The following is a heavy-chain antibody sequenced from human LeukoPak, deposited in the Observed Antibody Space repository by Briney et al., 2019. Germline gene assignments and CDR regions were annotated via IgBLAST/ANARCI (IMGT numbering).Heavy chain of an antibody. D-gene: IGHD1-26*01. Sequence: GTLTRTSAGSGFTFKNNAMTRVPPAPGQGLEGGSGISGSGGTTYYADSVKGRFTISRDNSKNTLYLQMNSLRAEDTAVYYCAKGPWELLEGLDYWGQGTLVTVSS. V-gene: IGHV3-23*01. CDR1: GFTFKNNA. CDR3: AKGPWELLEGLDY. CDR2: ISGSGGTT. J-gene: IGHJ4*02.